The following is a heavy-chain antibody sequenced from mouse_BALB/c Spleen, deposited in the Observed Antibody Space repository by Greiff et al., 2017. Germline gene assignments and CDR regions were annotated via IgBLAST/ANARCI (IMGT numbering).Heavy chain of an antibody. D-gene: IGHD2-1*01. V-gene: IGHV1S56*01. CDR2: IYPGNVNT. CDR1: GYTFTSYY. CDR3: ARGYGNYGVYAMDY. J-gene: IGHJ4*01. Sequence: QVQLKQSGPELVKPGASVRISCKASGYTFTSYYIHWVKQRPGQGLEWIGWIYPGNVNTKYNEKFKGKATLTADKSSSTAYMQLSSLTSEDSAVYFCARGYGNYGVYAMDYWGQGTSVTVSS.